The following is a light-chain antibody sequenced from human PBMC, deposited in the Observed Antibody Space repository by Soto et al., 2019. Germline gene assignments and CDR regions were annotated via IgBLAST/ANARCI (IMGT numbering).Light chain of an antibody. Sequence: QLVLTQSPSASAYLGASYNLTCTLSSGHSRYAIAWHQQQPEKGPRYLMKVKSDGSHSKGDGIPDRFSGSSSGAERYLTISSLQSADEAEYHGQTWGTDIVVFGRGTKLTV. CDR1: SGHSRYA. J-gene: IGLJ2*01. CDR2: VKSDGSH. CDR3: QTWGTDIVV. V-gene: IGLV4-69*01.